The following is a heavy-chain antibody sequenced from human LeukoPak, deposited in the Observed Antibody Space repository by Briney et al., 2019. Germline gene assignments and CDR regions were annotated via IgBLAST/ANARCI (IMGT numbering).Heavy chain of an antibody. V-gene: IGHV3-23*01. CDR2: ISGSGGSI. Sequence: GGSLRLSCAASGFTFSSYAMSWVRQAPGKGLGWVSGISGSGGSIYYADSVKGRFTISRDNSKNTLYLQMNSLRAEDTAVYYCAKGHQDYYDSSGYFFFDYWGQGTLVTVSS. J-gene: IGHJ4*02. CDR3: AKGHQDYYDSSGYFFFDY. CDR1: GFTFSSYA. D-gene: IGHD3-22*01.